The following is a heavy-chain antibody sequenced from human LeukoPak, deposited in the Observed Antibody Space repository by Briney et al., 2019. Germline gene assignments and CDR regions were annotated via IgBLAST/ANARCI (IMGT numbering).Heavy chain of an antibody. CDR2: IYTSGST. V-gene: IGHV4-59*10. Sequence: SETLSLTCAVYGGSFSSYYWSWIRQPAGKGLEWIGRIYTSGSTNYNPSLKSRVTMSVDTSKNQFSLKLSSVTAADTAVYYCATGSYLSPFDYWGQGTLVTVSS. D-gene: IGHD3-10*01. J-gene: IGHJ4*02. CDR3: ATGSYLSPFDY. CDR1: GGSFSSYY.